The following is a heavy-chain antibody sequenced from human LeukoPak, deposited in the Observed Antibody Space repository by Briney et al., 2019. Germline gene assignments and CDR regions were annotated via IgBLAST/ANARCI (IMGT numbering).Heavy chain of an antibody. V-gene: IGHV1-2*02. D-gene: IGHD3-10*01. CDR2: INPNSGGT. J-gene: IGHJ4*02. CDR1: GYTFTGYY. Sequence: GASVKVSCKASGYTFTGYYIHWGRQAPGQGLEWMAWINPNSGGTFYAQKFQGRVTMTRDTSISTAYMELSRLRSDDTAVYYCARGLVLLWFGELLSYYFDYWGQGTLVTVSS. CDR3: ARGLVLLWFGELLSYYFDY.